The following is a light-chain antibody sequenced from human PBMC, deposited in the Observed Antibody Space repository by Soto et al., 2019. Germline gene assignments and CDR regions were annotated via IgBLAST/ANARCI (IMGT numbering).Light chain of an antibody. Sequence: ILMTQSTATLSVSPGERATLSCRASQSVSNNLAWYQQKPGQAPRLLIYDASTRATGIPARFSGSGSGTEFTLTISGLQSEDFAVYYRQQYNNWPPWTFGQGTKVEIK. V-gene: IGKV3-15*01. CDR1: QSVSNN. CDR3: QQYNNWPPWT. CDR2: DAS. J-gene: IGKJ1*01.